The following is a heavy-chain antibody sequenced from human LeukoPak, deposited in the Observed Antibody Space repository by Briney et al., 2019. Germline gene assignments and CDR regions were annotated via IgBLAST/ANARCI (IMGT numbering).Heavy chain of an antibody. J-gene: IGHJ4*02. D-gene: IGHD3-3*01. CDR3: AREGILEWLLGFDY. Sequence: SETPSLTCTVSGGSISSYYGSWIRPPAGKGLEWIGRIYTSGSTNYNPSLKSRVTMSVDTSKNQFSLKLSSVTAADTAVYYCAREGILEWLLGFDYWGQGTLVTVSS. CDR1: GGSISSYY. V-gene: IGHV4-4*07. CDR2: IYTSGST.